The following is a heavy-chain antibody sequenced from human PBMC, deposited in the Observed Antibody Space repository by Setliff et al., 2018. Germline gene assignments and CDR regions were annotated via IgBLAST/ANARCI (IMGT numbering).Heavy chain of an antibody. V-gene: IGHV1-3*01. CDR2: INAGNGNT. J-gene: IGHJ6*02. CDR3: ARGLGYCSSTSCLSYGMDV. CDR1: GYTFTSYG. Sequence: ASVKVSCKASGYTFTSYGFSWVRQAPGQRLEWMGWINAGNGNTKYSQKFQGRVTITRDTSASTAYMELSSLRSEDTAVYYCARGLGYCSSTSCLSYGMDVWGQGTTVTVSS. D-gene: IGHD2-2*01.